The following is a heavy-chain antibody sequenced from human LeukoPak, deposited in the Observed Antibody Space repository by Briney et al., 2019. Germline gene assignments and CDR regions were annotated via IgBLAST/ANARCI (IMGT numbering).Heavy chain of an antibody. Sequence: PGGSLRLSCAASGFTFSNAWMSWVRQAPGKGLEWVGRIKSKNDGGIRDYAAPVKGRFTISRDDSKNTLYLQMNSLKTEDTAVYFCSTDVPNGVEGYWGQGTLVTVSS. CDR1: GFTFSNAW. D-gene: IGHD2-8*01. J-gene: IGHJ4*02. CDR2: IKSKNDGGIR. V-gene: IGHV3-15*01. CDR3: STDVPNGVEGY.